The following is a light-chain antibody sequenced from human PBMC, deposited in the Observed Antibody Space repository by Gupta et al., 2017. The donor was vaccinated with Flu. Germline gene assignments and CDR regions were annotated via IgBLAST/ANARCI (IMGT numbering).Light chain of an antibody. Sequence: QPVLTQPPSSSASLGESASITCPLPRDIDVAGFNIYWYQQKPWSPPTYLLYYYSDSDKGQGSGVPSRFSGSKYVSANTGILLISGLQSEDEADYYCMIWPSSACVFGGGTKLTVL. CDR2: YYSDSDK. CDR1: RDIDVAGFN. CDR3: MIWPSSACV. V-gene: IGLV5-37*01. J-gene: IGLJ2*01.